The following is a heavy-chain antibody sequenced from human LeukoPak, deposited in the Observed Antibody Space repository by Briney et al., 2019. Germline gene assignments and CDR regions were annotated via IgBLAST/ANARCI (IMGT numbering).Heavy chain of an antibody. D-gene: IGHD2-15*01. V-gene: IGHV4-34*01. CDR1: GGSLSGYY. J-gene: IGHJ4*02. CDR2: INHSGST. Sequence: SETLSLTCAVYGGSLSGYYWSWIRQPPGKGLEWIGEINHSGSTNYNPSLKSRVTISVDTSKNQFSLKLSSVTAADTAVYYCARWTGVVVVAATPNHYFDYWGQGTLVTVSS. CDR3: ARWTGVVVVAATPNHYFDY.